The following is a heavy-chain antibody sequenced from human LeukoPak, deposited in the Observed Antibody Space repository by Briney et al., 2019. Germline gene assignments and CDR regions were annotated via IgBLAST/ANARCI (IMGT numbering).Heavy chain of an antibody. Sequence: PGGSLRLSCAVSGFTFNTYWMHWVRQAPGKGLVWVSRINSDGSSTSYADSVKGRFTISRDNAKNTLYLQMNSLRAGDTALYYCARVKAAAGPIDYWGQGTLVTVSS. D-gene: IGHD6-25*01. V-gene: IGHV3-74*01. CDR2: INSDGSST. J-gene: IGHJ4*02. CDR1: GFTFNTYW. CDR3: ARVKAAAGPIDY.